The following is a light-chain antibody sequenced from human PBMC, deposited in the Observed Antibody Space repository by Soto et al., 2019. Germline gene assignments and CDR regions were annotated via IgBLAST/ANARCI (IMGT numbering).Light chain of an antibody. CDR3: QQYHSYSPT. CDR2: KAS. CDR1: QSISSW. V-gene: IGKV1-5*03. J-gene: IGKJ4*01. Sequence: DIQMTQSPSTLSASVGDRVTITCRASQSISSWLAWYQQKPGKAPKLLIYKASSLESGVPSRFSGSGSGTEFTLTISSLQPDDFATYYCQQYHSYSPTFGGGTKVEIK.